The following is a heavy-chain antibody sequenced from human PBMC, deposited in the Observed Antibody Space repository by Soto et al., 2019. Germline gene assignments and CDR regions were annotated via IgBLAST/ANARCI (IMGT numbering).Heavy chain of an antibody. J-gene: IGHJ6*03. CDR2: IYYSGST. CDR3: ARDGGSWYKHYYYMDV. Sequence: PSETLSLTCTVSGGSIISYYWSWIRQPPGKGLELIGYIYYSGSTNYNPSLKSRVTISVDTSKNQFSLKLSSVTAADTAVYYCARDGGSWYKHYYYMDVWGKGTTVTVSS. V-gene: IGHV4-59*01. CDR1: GGSIISYY. D-gene: IGHD6-13*01.